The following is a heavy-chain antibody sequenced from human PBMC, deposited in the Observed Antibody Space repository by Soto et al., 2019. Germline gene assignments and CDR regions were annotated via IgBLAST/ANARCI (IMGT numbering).Heavy chain of an antibody. V-gene: IGHV3-48*02. J-gene: IGHJ4*02. Sequence: GGSLRLSCAASGFTFSSYSMNWVRQAPGKGLEWVSYISSSSSTIYYADSVKGRFTISRDNAKNSLYLQMNSLRDEDTAVYYCARDREAFGGVIKIDVISLSPDYWGQGTLVTVSS. CDR3: ARDREAFGGVIKIDVISLSPDY. CDR1: GFTFSSYS. CDR2: ISSSSSTI. D-gene: IGHD3-16*02.